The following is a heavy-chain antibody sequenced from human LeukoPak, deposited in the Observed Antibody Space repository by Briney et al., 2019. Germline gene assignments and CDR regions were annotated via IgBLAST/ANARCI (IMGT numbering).Heavy chain of an antibody. CDR1: GDPIRSYY. J-gene: IGHJ5*02. D-gene: IGHD2-15*01. Sequence: SEPLSLPCTVSGDPIRSYYWSWIRQPPGKGLEGIGYIYYSGSTNYNPSLKSRVTISVDTSKNQFSLKLSSVTAADTAVYYCARQAGYCSGGSCYRWFDLWGQGTLVTVSS. CDR2: IYYSGST. CDR3: ARQAGYCSGGSCYRWFDL. V-gene: IGHV4-59*08.